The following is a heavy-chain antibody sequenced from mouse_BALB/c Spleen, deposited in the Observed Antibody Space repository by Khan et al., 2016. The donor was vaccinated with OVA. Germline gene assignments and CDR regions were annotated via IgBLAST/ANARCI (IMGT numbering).Heavy chain of an antibody. CDR3: AKGIWSYYYTLDY. Sequence: QVELVESGPGLVAPSQNLSITCTVSGFSLSDYGVSWIRQPPGKGLEWLGVIWGGGSTYYNSALNSRLSIIKDNSKCQVFLKMSSLQSDDTAMFYCAKGIWSYYYTLDYWGQGTSVTVSS. V-gene: IGHV2-6-5*01. CDR1: GFSLSDYG. CDR2: IWGGGST. J-gene: IGHJ4*01.